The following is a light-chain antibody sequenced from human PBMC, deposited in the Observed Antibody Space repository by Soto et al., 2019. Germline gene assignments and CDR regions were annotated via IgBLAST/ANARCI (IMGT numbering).Light chain of an antibody. CDR1: SSDVGGYDY. V-gene: IGLV2-14*01. CDR2: DVS. J-gene: IGLJ2*01. Sequence: QSALTRPASMSGSPGQSITISCTGTSSDVGGYDYVSWYQQHPGKAPKLMIYDVSHRPSGVSNRFSGSKSGNTASLTISGLQAEDEADYYCTSYTSSSTVIFGGGTKVTVL. CDR3: TSYTSSSTVI.